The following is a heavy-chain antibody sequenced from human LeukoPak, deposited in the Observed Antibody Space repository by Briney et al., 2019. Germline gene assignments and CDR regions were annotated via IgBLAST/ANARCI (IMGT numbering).Heavy chain of an antibody. CDR2: ISSSSSTI. J-gene: IGHJ4*02. D-gene: IGHD3-22*01. V-gene: IGHV3-48*01. CDR3: AKEKKYYYDTTGYPGYDY. CDR1: GFTFSSYS. Sequence: GGSLRLSCAASGFTFSSYSMNWVRQAPGKGLEWVSYISSSSSTIYYADSVKGRFTISRDNPKNTLYLQMNSLRAEDTAVYYCAKEKKYYYDTTGYPGYDYWGQGTLVTVSS.